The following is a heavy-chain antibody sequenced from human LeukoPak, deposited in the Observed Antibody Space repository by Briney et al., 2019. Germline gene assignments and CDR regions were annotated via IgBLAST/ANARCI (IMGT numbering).Heavy chain of an antibody. D-gene: IGHD6-19*01. CDR1: GFTFSNSW. CDR3: VRGSTDWNGMDV. CDR2: IDPNGRYT. J-gene: IGHJ6*02. V-gene: IGHV3-74*01. Sequence: GGSLRLSRAASGFTFSNSWMSWVRQAPGKGLVSVSRIDPNGRYTSYADSVKGRFTISRDNAKNTLYLQMNTLGAEDTALYYCVRGSTDWNGMDVWGRGTTVTVSS.